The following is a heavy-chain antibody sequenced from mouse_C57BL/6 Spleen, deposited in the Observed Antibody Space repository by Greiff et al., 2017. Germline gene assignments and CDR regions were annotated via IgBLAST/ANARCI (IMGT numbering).Heavy chain of an antibody. D-gene: IGHD2-12*01. CDR2: IDPSDSYT. CDR1: GYTFTSYW. CDR3: ARYLRRYFDV. J-gene: IGHJ1*03. Sequence: QVHVKQPGAELVMPGASVKLSCKASGYTFTSYWMHWVKQRPGQGLEWIGEIDPSDSYTNYNQKFKGKSTLTVDKSSSTAYMQLSSLTSEDSAVYYCARYLRRYFDVWGTGTTVTVSS. V-gene: IGHV1-69*01.